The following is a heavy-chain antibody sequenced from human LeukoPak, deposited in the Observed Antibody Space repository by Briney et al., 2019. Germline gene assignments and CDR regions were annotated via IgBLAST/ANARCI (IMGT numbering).Heavy chain of an antibody. CDR2: INHSGST. CDR1: GGSFSGYY. D-gene: IGHD2-21*02. J-gene: IGHJ6*03. CDR3: ARDSPLDPPHFGGDLNYYYTDV. V-gene: IGHV4-34*01. Sequence: SETLSLTCAVSGGSFSGYYWSWIRQPPGKGLEWMGEINHSGSTNYNPSLKRRVTISVDTSKNQFSLKLSSVTAEDPAVYYCARDSPLDPPHFGGDLNYYYTDVWGKGTTVTVSS.